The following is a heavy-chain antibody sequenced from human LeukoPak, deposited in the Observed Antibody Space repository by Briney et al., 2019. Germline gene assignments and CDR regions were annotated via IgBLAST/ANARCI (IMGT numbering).Heavy chain of an antibody. CDR2: ISTGSSTT. CDR3: ARDHGVVRATTGAAFDI. CDR1: EFAFSTYN. D-gene: IGHD1-26*01. Sequence: GGSLRLSCAASEFAFSTYNMNWVRQAPGKGLEWVSYISTGSSTTYYADSVKGRFTISRDNSKNTLYLQMNSLRAEDTAVYYCARDHGVVRATTGAAFDIWGQGTMVTVSS. V-gene: IGHV3-48*01. J-gene: IGHJ3*02.